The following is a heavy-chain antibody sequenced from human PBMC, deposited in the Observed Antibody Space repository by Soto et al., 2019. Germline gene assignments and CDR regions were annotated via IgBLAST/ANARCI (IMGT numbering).Heavy chain of an antibody. J-gene: IGHJ3*02. CDR3: ARNLYGRAFDI. V-gene: IGHV1-18*04. D-gene: IGHD2-8*01. CDR2: INAFDDDT. Sequence: QAQLEQSGPEVKRPGASLKVSCKASAYTFTSYHIRWVRQAPGQGLEWIGWINAFDDDTNYSQKFQDRVTMTAHRSTDTAYLDLRSLGSDDTAIYYCARNLYGRAFDIWGQGTMVTVSS. CDR1: AYTFTSYH.